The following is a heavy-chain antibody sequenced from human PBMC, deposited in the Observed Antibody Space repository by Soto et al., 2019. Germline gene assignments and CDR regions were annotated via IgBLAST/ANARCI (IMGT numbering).Heavy chain of an antibody. Sequence: GGSLRLSCAASGFTVSSNYMSWVRQAPGKGLEWVSVIYSGGSTYYADSVKGRFTISRDNSKNTLYLQMNSLRAEDTAVYYCARGQQAMIVVWSAFDIWGQGTMVTVSS. CDR3: ARGQQAMIVVWSAFDI. CDR2: IYSGGST. CDR1: GFTVSSNY. D-gene: IGHD3-22*01. J-gene: IGHJ3*02. V-gene: IGHV3-53*01.